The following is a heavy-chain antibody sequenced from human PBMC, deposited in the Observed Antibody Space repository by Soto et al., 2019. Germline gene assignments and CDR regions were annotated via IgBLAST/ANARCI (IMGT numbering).Heavy chain of an antibody. V-gene: IGHV1-69*01. D-gene: IGHD2-2*01. CDR2: ILPIFGRS. CDR3: ARSQGGEFQLLYALDV. Sequence: QVQLVQSGAEVKKPASSVKVSCKASGGIFSRLGINWVRQAPGHGLEWMGGILPIFGRSKYAEKFQGRVTITADESTSTVYMHLSSRTSEDTGVYFCARSQGGEFQLLYALDVWGQGTMVTVSS. J-gene: IGHJ3*01. CDR1: GGIFSRLG.